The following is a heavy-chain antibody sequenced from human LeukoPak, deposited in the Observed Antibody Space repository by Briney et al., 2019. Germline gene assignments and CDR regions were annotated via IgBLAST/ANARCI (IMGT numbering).Heavy chain of an antibody. CDR1: GFTFSSYA. CDR3: AKDVLFGLGVFDY. D-gene: IGHD2-8*01. V-gene: IGHV3-23*01. J-gene: IGHJ4*02. CDR2: ISGSGGRT. Sequence: GGSLRRYGAASGFTFSSYAMSWVRQAPGKGLEWVSAISGSGGRTYYADSVKGRFTISRDNSKNTLYLQMNSLRAEDTAVYYCAKDVLFGLGVFDYWGQGTLVTVSS.